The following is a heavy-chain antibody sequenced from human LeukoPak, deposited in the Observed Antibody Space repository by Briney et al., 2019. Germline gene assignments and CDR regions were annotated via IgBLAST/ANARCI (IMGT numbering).Heavy chain of an antibody. Sequence: KPSETLSLTCTVSGGSISSYYWNWIRQPPGKGLEWIGYIHYSGNTNYNPSLKSRVTISVDTSKNQFSLRLSSVTAADTGVYYCTRQSEFYYNGMDVWGQGTTVTVSS. J-gene: IGHJ6*02. CDR1: GGSISSYY. V-gene: IGHV4-59*08. CDR3: TRQSEFYYNGMDV. D-gene: IGHD3-10*01. CDR2: IHYSGNT.